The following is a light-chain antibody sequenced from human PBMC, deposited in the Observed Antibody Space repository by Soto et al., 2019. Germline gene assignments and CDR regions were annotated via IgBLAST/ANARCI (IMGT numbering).Light chain of an antibody. J-gene: IGLJ2*01. CDR1: SSNIGTNT. CDR2: SDN. Sequence: QAVVTQPPSASGNPGQRVTISCSGSSSNIGTNTVIWYQQLPGAAPKLLIYSDNQRPSGVPDRFSGSKSGTSASLAISGLQSEDEADYYCAAWDVSLVVFGGGTQLTVL. CDR3: AAWDVSLVV. V-gene: IGLV1-44*01.